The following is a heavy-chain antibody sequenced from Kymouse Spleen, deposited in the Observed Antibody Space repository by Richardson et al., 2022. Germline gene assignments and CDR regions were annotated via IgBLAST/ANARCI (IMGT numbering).Heavy chain of an antibody. CDR3: ARDGITMVRGARGYYGMDV. Sequence: EVQLVESGGGLVQPGGSLRLSCAASGFTFSSYWMSWVRQAPGKGLEWVANIKQDGSEKYYVDSVKGRFTISRDNAKNSLYLQMNSLRAEDTAVYYCARDGITMVRGARGYYGMDVWGQGTTVTVSS. CDR1: GFTFSSYW. J-gene: IGHJ6*02. V-gene: IGHV3-7*01. D-gene: IGHD3-10*01. CDR2: IKQDGSEK.